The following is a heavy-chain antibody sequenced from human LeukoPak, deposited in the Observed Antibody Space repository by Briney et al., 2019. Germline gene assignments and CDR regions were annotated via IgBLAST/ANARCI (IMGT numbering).Heavy chain of an antibody. CDR3: ARGVSVSPHFDY. CDR1: GGSFSGYY. V-gene: IGHV4-34*01. J-gene: IGHJ4*02. CDR2: INHSGST. Sequence: SGTLSLTCAVYGGSFSGYYWSWIRQPPGKGLEWIGEINHSGSTNYNPSLKSRVTISVDTSKNQFSLKLSSVTAADTAVYYCARGVSVSPHFDYWGQGTLVTVSS. D-gene: IGHD3-10*01.